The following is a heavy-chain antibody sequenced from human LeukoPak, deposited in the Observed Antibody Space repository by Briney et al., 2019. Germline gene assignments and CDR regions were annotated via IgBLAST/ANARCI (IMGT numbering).Heavy chain of an antibody. CDR3: ARDPSRGLYYFDH. Sequence: GGSLRLSCAASGFTFSNYEMNWVRQAPGKGLEWVSYISSSGSTIYYADSVKGRFTISRDNAKDSLYLQMNSLRAEDTAVYYCARDPSRGLYYFDHWGQGTLVTVSS. CDR1: GFTFSNYE. J-gene: IGHJ4*02. CDR2: ISSSGSTI. V-gene: IGHV3-48*03. D-gene: IGHD3/OR15-3a*01.